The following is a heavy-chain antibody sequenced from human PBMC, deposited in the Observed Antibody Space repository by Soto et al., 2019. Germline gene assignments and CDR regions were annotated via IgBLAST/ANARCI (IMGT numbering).Heavy chain of an antibody. CDR2: IYYSGST. CDR1: GGSISSSSYY. D-gene: IGHD3-16*01. Sequence: SETLSLTCTVSGGSISSSSYYWGWIRQPPGKGLEWIGSIYYSGSTYYNPSLKSRVTISVDTSKNQFSLKLSSVTAADTAVYYCARHGGWGARYYFDYWGQGTLVTVSS. J-gene: IGHJ4*02. CDR3: ARHGGWGARYYFDY. V-gene: IGHV4-39*01.